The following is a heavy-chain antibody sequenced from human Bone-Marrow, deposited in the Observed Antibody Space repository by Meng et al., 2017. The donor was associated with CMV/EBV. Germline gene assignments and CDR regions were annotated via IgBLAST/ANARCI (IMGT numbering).Heavy chain of an antibody. V-gene: IGHV4-59*01. CDR1: GGSISNYY. J-gene: IGHJ5*02. CDR2: VYNSEYT. CDR3: ARDPEGSGYSNWFDP. Sequence: SETLSLTCTVSGGSISNYYWNWIRQPPGKGLEWIGYVYNSEYTNYNPSLKSRVTISADTSKNQFSLKLSSVTAADTAVYYCARDPEGSGYSNWFDPWGQGTLVTVSS. D-gene: IGHD3-22*01.